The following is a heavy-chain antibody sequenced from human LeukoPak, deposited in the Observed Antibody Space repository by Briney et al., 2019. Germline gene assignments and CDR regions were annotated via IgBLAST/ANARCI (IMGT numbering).Heavy chain of an antibody. V-gene: IGHV5-51*01. CDR3: ARRIAVAGHYFDY. J-gene: IGHJ4*02. CDR1: EYRFTSYW. Sequence: GESLKISCKGSEYRFTSYWIGWVRQMPGKGLEWMGIIYPGDSDTRYSPSFQGHVTISADKSISTAYLQWNSLKASDTAMYYCARRIAVAGHYFDYWGQGTLVTVSS. D-gene: IGHD6-19*01. CDR2: IYPGDSDT.